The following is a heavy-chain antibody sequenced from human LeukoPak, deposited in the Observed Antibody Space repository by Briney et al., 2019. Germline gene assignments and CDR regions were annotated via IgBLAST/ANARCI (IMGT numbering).Heavy chain of an antibody. CDR1: GGSFSGYY. CDR2: INHSGST. J-gene: IGHJ5*02. Sequence: SETLSLTCAVYGGSFSGYYWSWIRQPPGKGLEWIGEINHSGSTNYNPSLKSRVTISVDTSKNQFSLKLSSVTAADTAVYYCARGHLGCSGGSCYRNWFDPWGQGTLATVSS. V-gene: IGHV4-34*01. CDR3: ARGHLGCSGGSCYRNWFDP. D-gene: IGHD2-15*01.